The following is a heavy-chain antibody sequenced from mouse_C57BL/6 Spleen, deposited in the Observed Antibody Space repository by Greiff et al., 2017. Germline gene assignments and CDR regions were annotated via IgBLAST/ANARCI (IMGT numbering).Heavy chain of an antibody. Sequence: QVQLQQPGAELVMPGASVKLSCKASGYTFTSYWMHWVKQRPGQGLEWIGEIDPSDSYTNYNQKFKGKSTLTVDKSSSTAYMQLSSLTSDDSAVYYCARALYGNYGAYWGQGTLVTVSA. J-gene: IGHJ3*01. CDR1: GYTFTSYW. CDR2: IDPSDSYT. CDR3: ARALYGNYGAY. V-gene: IGHV1-69*01. D-gene: IGHD2-1*01.